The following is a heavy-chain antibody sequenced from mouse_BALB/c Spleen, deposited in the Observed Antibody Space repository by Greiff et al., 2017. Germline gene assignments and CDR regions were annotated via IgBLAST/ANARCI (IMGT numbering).Heavy chain of an antibody. J-gene: IGHJ4*01. V-gene: IGHV10-3*03. Sequence: EVQLQESGGGLVQPKGSLKLSCAASGFTFNTYAMHWVCQAPGKGLEWVARIRSKSNNYATYYADSVKDRFTISRDDSQSMLYLQMNNLKTEDTAMYYCVREDTTVSYAMDYWGQGTSVTVSS. CDR3: VREDTTVSYAMDY. CDR1: GFTFNTYA. CDR2: IRSKSNNYAT. D-gene: IGHD1-1*01.